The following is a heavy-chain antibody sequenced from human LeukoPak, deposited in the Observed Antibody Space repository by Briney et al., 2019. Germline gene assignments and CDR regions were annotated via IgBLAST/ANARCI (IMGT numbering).Heavy chain of an antibody. CDR1: GFTVSSNS. J-gene: IGHJ6*03. V-gene: IGHV3-53*01. CDR2: IYSGGNT. D-gene: IGHD5-12*01. CDR3: AREPFGGYDNYYYYMDV. Sequence: GGSLRLSCTVSGFTVSSNSMSWVRQAPGKGLECGSFIYSGGNTHYSDSVKGRFTISRDNSKNTLYLQMNSLRAEDTAVYYCAREPFGGYDNYYYYMDVWGKGTTVTVSS.